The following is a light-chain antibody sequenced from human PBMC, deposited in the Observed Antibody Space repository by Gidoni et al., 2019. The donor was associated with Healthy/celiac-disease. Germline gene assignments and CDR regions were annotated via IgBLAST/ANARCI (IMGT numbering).Light chain of an antibody. Sequence: QSVLTQPPSVSGAPGQRVTISCTGSTPNIGSGYDVPWYQQLPGTAPKLLSYGNSNRPSGVPDRFSGSKSGTSASLAITGLQAEDEADYYCQSYDSSLSGYVFGTGTKVTV. CDR3: QSYDSSLSGYV. CDR2: GNS. CDR1: TPNIGSGYD. V-gene: IGLV1-40*01. J-gene: IGLJ1*01.